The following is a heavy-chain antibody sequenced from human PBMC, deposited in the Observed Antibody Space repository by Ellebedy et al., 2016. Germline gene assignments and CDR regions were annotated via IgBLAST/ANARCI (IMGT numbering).Heavy chain of an antibody. CDR2: ISSCGSHI. V-gene: IGHV3-21*01. Sequence: GESLKISCAASGFTFRTYTMNWVRQAPGKGLEWVSSISSCGSHIYYADSVKGRLTISRDNAKNSLSLQMNSLRAEDTAVYYCARTYDFWSSSRFDYWGQGTLVTVSS. J-gene: IGHJ4*02. CDR3: ARTYDFWSSSRFDY. CDR1: GFTFRTYT. D-gene: IGHD3-3*01.